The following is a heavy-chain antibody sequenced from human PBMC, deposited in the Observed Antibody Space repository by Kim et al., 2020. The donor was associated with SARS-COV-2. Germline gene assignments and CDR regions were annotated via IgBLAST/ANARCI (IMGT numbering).Heavy chain of an antibody. CDR3: ARVRLGTYRGMDV. V-gene: IGHV3-72*01. CDR2: IKNKANSYNK. D-gene: IGHD1-26*01. Sequence: GGSLRLSCAVSGFTFSYHDMDWVRQAPGKGLEWVARIKNKANSYNKEYAVSGRCTFTRSSAKYKHSLYLDINSLKTEDTYDCYCARVRLGTYRGMDVGG. J-gene: IGHJ6*03. CDR1: GFTFSYHD.